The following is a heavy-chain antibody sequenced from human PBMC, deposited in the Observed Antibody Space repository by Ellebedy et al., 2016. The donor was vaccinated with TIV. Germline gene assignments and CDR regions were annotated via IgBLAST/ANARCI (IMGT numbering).Heavy chain of an antibody. CDR3: ARDPAGRTWGAFDL. CDR1: GFSFSNYW. CDR2: INQAGSEE. Sequence: GESLKISCAASGFSFSNYWMTWVRQAPGKGLEWVANINQAGSEEQYVDSVKGRFTISRDNAKNSLYLQMSSLRAEDTAVYYCARDPAGRTWGAFDLWGQGTMATVSS. V-gene: IGHV3-7*03. D-gene: IGHD1-26*01. J-gene: IGHJ3*01.